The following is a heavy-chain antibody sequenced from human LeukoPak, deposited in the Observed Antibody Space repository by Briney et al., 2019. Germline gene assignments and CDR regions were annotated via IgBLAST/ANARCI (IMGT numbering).Heavy chain of an antibody. CDR2: INPNSGGT. V-gene: IGHV1-2*02. Sequence: ASVKVSCKASGYTFSGNHMHWVRQAPGQGLEWMGWINPNSGGTNYEPKFQGRVTMTRDTSTSTAYMELSRLTSDDTAVYYCGRDPGNSWFFDYWGRGTLVTVSS. J-gene: IGHJ4*02. CDR1: GYTFSGNH. D-gene: IGHD6-13*01. CDR3: GRDPGNSWFFDY.